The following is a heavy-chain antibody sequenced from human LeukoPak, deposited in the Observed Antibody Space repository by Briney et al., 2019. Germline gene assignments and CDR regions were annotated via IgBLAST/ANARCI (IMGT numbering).Heavy chain of an antibody. Sequence: SETLSLTCAVSGYSISSGSYWGWIRQPPGKGLEWIGSIYHSGSTYYNPSLKSRVTISVDTSKNQFSLNLSSVTAADTAVYYCARGWGTYYENSVADYWGQGTLVTVSS. CDR3: ARGWGTYYENSVADY. CDR2: IYHSGST. CDR1: GYSISSGSY. J-gene: IGHJ4*02. D-gene: IGHD3-22*01. V-gene: IGHV4-38-2*01.